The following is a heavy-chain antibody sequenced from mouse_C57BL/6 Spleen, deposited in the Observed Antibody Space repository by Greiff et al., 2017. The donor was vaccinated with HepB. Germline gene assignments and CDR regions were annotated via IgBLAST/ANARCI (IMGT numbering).Heavy chain of an antibody. Sequence: DVKLQESGAELVKPGASVKLSCTASGFNIKDYYMHWVKQRTEQGLEWIGRIDPEDGETKYAPKFQGKATITADTSSNTAYLQLSSLTSEDTAVYYCATYGSSPAWFAYWGQGTLVTVSA. CDR2: IDPEDGET. D-gene: IGHD1-1*01. J-gene: IGHJ3*01. V-gene: IGHV14-2*01. CDR1: GFNIKDYY. CDR3: ATYGSSPAWFAY.